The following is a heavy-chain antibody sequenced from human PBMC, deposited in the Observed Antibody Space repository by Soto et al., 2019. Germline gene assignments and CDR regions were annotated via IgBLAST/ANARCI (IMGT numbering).Heavy chain of an antibody. CDR1: GFTFSSYA. J-gene: IGHJ3*02. CDR3: AKDPRYSSSSFPAFDI. D-gene: IGHD6-6*01. Sequence: EVQLLESGGGLVQPGGSLRLSCAASGFTFSSYAMSWVRQAPGKGLEWVSAISGSGGSTYYADSVKGRFTISRDNSKNTLYLQMNSLRAEDTAVYYCAKDPRYSSSSFPAFDIWGQGTMVTVS. CDR2: ISGSGGST. V-gene: IGHV3-23*01.